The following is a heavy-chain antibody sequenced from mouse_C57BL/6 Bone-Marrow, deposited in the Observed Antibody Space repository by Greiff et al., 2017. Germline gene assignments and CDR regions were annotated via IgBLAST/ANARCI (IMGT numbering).Heavy chain of an antibody. V-gene: IGHV1-15*01. CDR1: GYTFTDYE. D-gene: IGHD4-1*01. J-gene: IGHJ1*03. Sequence: VQGVESGAELVRPGASVTLSCKASGYTFTDYEMHWVKQTPVHGLEWIGAIDPETGGTAYNQKFKGKAILTADKSSSTAYMELRSLTSEDSAVYYCTTQKLGRDWYFDVWGTGTTVTVSS. CDR3: TTQKLGRDWYFDV. CDR2: IDPETGGT.